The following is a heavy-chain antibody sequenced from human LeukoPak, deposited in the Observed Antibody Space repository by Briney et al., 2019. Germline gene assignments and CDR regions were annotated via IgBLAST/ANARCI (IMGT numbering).Heavy chain of an antibody. CDR2: IYTSGST. J-gene: IGHJ4*02. Sequence: SETLSLTCTVAGGSITSIAYYWSWLRQPAGKGLEWIGRIYTSGSTNYNPSLKSRVTISVDTSKNQFSLKLSSVTAADTAVYYCARHVPRGYSYGRAGFVDYWGQGTLVTVSS. CDR3: ARHVPRGYSYGRAGFVDY. V-gene: IGHV4-61*02. CDR1: GGSITSIAYY. D-gene: IGHD5-18*01.